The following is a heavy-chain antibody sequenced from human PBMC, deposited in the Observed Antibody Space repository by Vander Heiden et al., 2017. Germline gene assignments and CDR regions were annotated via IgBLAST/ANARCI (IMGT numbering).Heavy chain of an antibody. V-gene: IGHV3-7*01. CDR1: GFTFSSYW. J-gene: IGHJ4*02. Sequence: EVQLVESGGGLVQPGGSLRLSWAASGFTFSSYWMSWLRQAPGKGLEWVANIKQDGSEMLYVDSVKGRFTVSRDNAKNSLYLQMNSLRAEDTAVYYCARDRSPDYWGQGALVTVSS. CDR2: IKQDGSEM. CDR3: ARDRSPDY. D-gene: IGHD1-26*01.